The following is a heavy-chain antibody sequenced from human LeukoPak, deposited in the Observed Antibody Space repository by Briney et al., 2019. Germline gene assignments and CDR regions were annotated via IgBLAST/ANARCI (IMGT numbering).Heavy chain of an antibody. Sequence: PGGSLRLSCAASGFTFSTYRMNWVRQAPGKGLEWVSVLYTGGNTYYADSVKGRFTISRDNSENTLYLQMISLRAEDTAVYYCARWAGFGLPFDYWGQGTLVTVSS. V-gene: IGHV3-66*01. CDR1: GFTFSTYR. J-gene: IGHJ4*02. CDR3: ARWAGFGLPFDY. D-gene: IGHD5-18*01. CDR2: LYTGGNT.